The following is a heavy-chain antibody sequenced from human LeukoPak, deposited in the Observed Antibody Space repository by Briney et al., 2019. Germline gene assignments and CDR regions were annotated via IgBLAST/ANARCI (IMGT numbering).Heavy chain of an antibody. CDR3: ARAAFWSGYPYYFDY. Sequence: GESLKISCKGSGYSFTSYWICWVRQAPGQGLEWMGWISAYNGNTNYAQKLQGRVTMTTDTSTSTAYMELRSLRSDDTAVYYCARAAFWSGYPYYFDYWGQGTLVTVSS. V-gene: IGHV1-18*04. J-gene: IGHJ4*02. D-gene: IGHD3-3*01. CDR2: ISAYNGNT. CDR1: GYSFTSYW.